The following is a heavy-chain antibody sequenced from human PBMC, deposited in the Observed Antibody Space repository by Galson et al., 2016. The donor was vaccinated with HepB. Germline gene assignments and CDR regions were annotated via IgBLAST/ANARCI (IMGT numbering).Heavy chain of an antibody. CDR2: IFHSGST. D-gene: IGHD2-15*01. J-gene: IGHJ4*02. V-gene: IGHV4-4*02. CDR1: GGSVSSNYW. CDR3: AIFDLGYCSGGSCSH. Sequence: ETLSLPCAVSGGSVSSNYWWPWVRQPPGQGLEWIGEIFHSGSTNYNPSLKSRVTISLDKSKDQFSLKLNSVTAADTAVYYCAIFDLGYCSGGSCSHWGQGILVTVSS.